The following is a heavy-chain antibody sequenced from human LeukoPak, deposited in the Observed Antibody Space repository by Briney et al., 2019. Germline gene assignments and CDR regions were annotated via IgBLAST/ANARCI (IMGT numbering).Heavy chain of an antibody. CDR1: GFLFRTYG. J-gene: IGHJ6*04. V-gene: IGHV3-48*04. CDR2: ISSSGSTI. Sequence: GSLRLSCAASGFLFRTYGMNWVRQAPGKGLEWVSYISSSGSTIYYADSVKGRFTISRDNAKNSLYLQMNSLRAEDTAVYYCAELGITMIGGVWGKGTTVTISS. CDR3: AELGITMIGGV. D-gene: IGHD3-10*02.